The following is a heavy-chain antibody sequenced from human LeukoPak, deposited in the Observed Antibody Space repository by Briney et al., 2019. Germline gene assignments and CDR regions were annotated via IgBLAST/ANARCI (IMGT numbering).Heavy chain of an antibody. D-gene: IGHD3-22*01. V-gene: IGHV4-4*07. CDR2: IYTSGST. Sequence: SETLSLTCTISGGSTSSYYWSWIRQPAGKGLELIGRIYTSGSTYYNPSLKSRVTISVDTSKNQFSLKLSSVTAADTAVYYCARDGGYSFWFDPWGQGTLVTVSS. CDR3: ARDGGYSFWFDP. CDR1: GGSTSSYY. J-gene: IGHJ5*02.